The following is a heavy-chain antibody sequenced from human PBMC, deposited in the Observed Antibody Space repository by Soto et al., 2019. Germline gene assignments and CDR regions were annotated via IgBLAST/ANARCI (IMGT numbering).Heavy chain of an antibody. CDR1: GYTFTSYG. V-gene: IGHV1-18*01. CDR3: ARVTYYDFWSGYYNYYGMDV. J-gene: IGHJ6*02. D-gene: IGHD3-3*01. CDR2: ISAYNGNT. Sequence: ASVKVSCKASGYTFTSYGISWVRQAPGQGLEWMGWISAYNGNTNYAQKLKGRVTMTTDTSTSTAYMELRSLRSDDTAVYYCARVTYYDFWSGYYNYYGMDVWGQGTTVTVSS.